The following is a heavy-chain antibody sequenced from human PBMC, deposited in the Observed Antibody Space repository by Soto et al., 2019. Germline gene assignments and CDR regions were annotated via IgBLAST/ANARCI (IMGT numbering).Heavy chain of an antibody. CDR1: GFTFSDYY. V-gene: IGHV3-11*06. Sequence: PGGSLRLSCEGSGFTFSDYYISWIRQAPGKGMEWISYSSNSGTFSRYADSVKGRFSISRDNTKNLLYLQMNSLRAEDTAVYYCARSGANYNRLDYWGPGTPVTVSS. CDR3: ARSGANYNRLDY. D-gene: IGHD1-7*01. CDR2: SSNSGTFS. J-gene: IGHJ4*02.